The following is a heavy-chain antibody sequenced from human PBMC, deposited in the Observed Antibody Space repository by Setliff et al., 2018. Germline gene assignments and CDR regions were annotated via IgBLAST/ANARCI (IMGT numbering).Heavy chain of an antibody. CDR2: IKQDGSDK. J-gene: IGHJ3*02. V-gene: IGHV3-7*03. CDR1: GFTFSSYW. Sequence: LRLSCAASGFTFSSYWMSWGRQAPGKGLEWVANIKQDGSDKYYVDSVKGRFTISRDNAKNSLSLQMNSLRAEDTAVYYCVRARTTNYDFWSGLNAFDIWGQGTMVTVSS. D-gene: IGHD3-3*01. CDR3: VRARTTNYDFWSGLNAFDI.